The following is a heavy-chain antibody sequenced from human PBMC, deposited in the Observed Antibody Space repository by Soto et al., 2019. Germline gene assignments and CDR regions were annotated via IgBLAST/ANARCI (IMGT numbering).Heavy chain of an antibody. CDR3: ASHLRPSSLGGVYFDY. CDR1: GGSISSNNYY. D-gene: IGHD3-16*01. Sequence: QLQLQESGPVLVKPSETLSLTCLVSGGSISSNNYYCGWIRQPPGKGLEWIGSMSYSRSTYYNPSLKSRVTISVDTSKNQFSLKLTSLPAADTAVYYCASHLRPSSLGGVYFDYWGQGPLVTVS. CDR2: MSYSRST. J-gene: IGHJ4*02. V-gene: IGHV4-39*01.